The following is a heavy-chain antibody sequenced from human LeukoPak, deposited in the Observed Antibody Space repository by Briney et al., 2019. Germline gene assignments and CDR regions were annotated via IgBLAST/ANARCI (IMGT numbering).Heavy chain of an antibody. CDR2: IRYDGSNK. J-gene: IGHJ6*03. D-gene: IGHD3-10*01. V-gene: IGHV3-30*02. CDR1: GFTFSSYG. CDR3: ARAYGSGSYHPYYYYMDV. Sequence: GALRLSCAASGFTFSSYGMHWVRQAPGKGLEWVAFIRYDGSNKYYADSVKGRFTISRDNSKNTLYLQMNSLRAEDTAVYYCARAYGSGSYHPYYYYMDVWGKGTAVTISS.